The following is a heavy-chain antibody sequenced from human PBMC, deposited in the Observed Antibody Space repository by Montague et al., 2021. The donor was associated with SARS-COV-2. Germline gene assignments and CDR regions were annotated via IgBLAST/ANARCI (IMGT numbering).Heavy chain of an antibody. D-gene: IGHD3-22*01. CDR1: GGSFNDYY. J-gene: IGHJ4*02. V-gene: IGHV4-34*01. CDR2: INHSGST. CDR3: ARGQVGITMILVVIGKSYYFDY. Sequence: SETLSLTCAVYGGSFNDYYWSRIRQPPGKGLEWIGQINHSGSTNYNPSLKSRVTISVDTSKNQFSLKLRSMTAADTAVYYCARGQVGITMILVVIGKSYYFDYWGQGTLVTVSS.